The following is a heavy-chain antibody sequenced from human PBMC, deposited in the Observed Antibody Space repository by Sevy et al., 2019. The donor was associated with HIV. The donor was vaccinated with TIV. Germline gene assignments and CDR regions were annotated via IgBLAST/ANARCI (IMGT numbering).Heavy chain of an antibody. CDR1: GYTFTGYY. D-gene: IGHD3-10*01. Sequence: ASVKVSCKASGYTFTGYYMHWVRQAPGQGLEWMGRINPNSGGTNYAQKFQGRVTMTRGTSISTAYMELSRLRSDDTAVYYCARIRWFGELSLGVWGQGTLVTVSS. CDR3: ARIRWFGELSLGV. V-gene: IGHV1-2*06. J-gene: IGHJ4*02. CDR2: INPNSGGT.